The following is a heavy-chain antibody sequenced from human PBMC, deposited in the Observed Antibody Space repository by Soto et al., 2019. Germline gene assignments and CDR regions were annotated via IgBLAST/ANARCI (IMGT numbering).Heavy chain of an antibody. V-gene: IGHV4-39*01. CDR2: IYHTGGST. CDR1: GGSSSSSGYY. D-gene: IGHD3-10*01. CDR3: ERREFRYGSFAY. J-gene: IGHJ4*02. Sequence: QLQLQESGPGLVKPSEHLSLTCTVSGGSSSSSGYYWGWIRQPQGKGLEWIGGIYHTGGSTYHNASRRSLVTISADPTRNQFALKLSSVNAADAAVYRCERREFRYGSFAYWGQGSLVPVS.